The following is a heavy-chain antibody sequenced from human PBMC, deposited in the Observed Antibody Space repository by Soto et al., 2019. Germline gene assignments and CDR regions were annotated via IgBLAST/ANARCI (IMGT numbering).Heavy chain of an antibody. J-gene: IGHJ6*02. CDR3: YYYGMDV. CDR1: GYTFSSYG. Sequence: GAPVKGSCKASGYTFSSYGFSWVRQAPGQGLEWMGWISAYNGDTNYPQKFQARVTMTTDTSTSTAYLDLRSLRSDDTAVYYYYYYGMDVWGQGTTVTVSS. V-gene: IGHV1-18*01. CDR2: ISAYNGDT.